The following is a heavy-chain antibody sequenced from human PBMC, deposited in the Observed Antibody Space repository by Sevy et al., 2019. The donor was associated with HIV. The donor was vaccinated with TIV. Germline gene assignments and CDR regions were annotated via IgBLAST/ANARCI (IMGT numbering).Heavy chain of an antibody. V-gene: IGHV3-30*04. J-gene: IGHJ6*02. CDR2: ISYDGSNK. CDR1: GFTFSSYA. CDR3: ARWDGYNYDYYYYGMDV. D-gene: IGHD5-12*01. Sequence: GGSLRLSCAASGFTFSSYAMHWVRQAPGKGLEWVAVISYDGSNKYYADSVKGRFTISRDNSKNTRYLQMDSLRTEDTAVYYCARWDGYNYDYYYYGMDVWGQGTTVTVSS.